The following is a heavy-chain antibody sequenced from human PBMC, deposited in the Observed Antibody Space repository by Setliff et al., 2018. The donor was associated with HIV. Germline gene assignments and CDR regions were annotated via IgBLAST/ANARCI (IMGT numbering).Heavy chain of an antibody. J-gene: IGHJ4*02. V-gene: IGHV4-59*11. CDR3: ARGGTTVPNYFDY. Sequence: ASETLSLTCTVSGGSISSHYWSWIRQPPGMGPEWIGYVYYSGSTKYNPSLKSRVTISVDTSKNQFSVKLTSVTPADTALYYCARGGTTVPNYFDYWGQGTLVTVSS. D-gene: IGHD4-17*01. CDR2: VYYSGST. CDR1: GGSISSHY.